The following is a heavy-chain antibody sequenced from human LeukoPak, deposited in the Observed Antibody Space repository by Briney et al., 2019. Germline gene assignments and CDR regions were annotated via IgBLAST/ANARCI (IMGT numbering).Heavy chain of an antibody. CDR3: ARGSAWELAKFDY. V-gene: IGHV4-4*02. D-gene: IGHD1-26*01. J-gene: IGHJ4*02. CDR1: GGSISSSNW. CDR2: IYHSGST. Sequence: PSETLSLTCAVSGGSISSSNWWSWVRQPPGKGLEWIGEIYHSGSTNYNPSLKSRVTISVDKSKNQFSLKLSSVTAADTAVYYCARGSAWELAKFDYWGQGTLVTDSS.